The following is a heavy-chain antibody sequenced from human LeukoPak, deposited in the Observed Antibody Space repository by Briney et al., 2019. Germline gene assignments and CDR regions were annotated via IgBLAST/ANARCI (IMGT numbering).Heavy chain of an antibody. V-gene: IGHV4-4*07. J-gene: IGHJ5*02. Sequence: SETLSLTCNVFGDSMNNYYWSWIRQPAGKGLEWIGRIYNGGIITYNPSLKSRVTMSIDTSNNQFSLRLRFVTAADTAVYYCARDSGTTGEVKFDPWGQGTLVTVSS. CDR3: ARDSGTTGEVKFDP. D-gene: IGHD3-10*01. CDR1: GDSMNNYY. CDR2: IYNGGII.